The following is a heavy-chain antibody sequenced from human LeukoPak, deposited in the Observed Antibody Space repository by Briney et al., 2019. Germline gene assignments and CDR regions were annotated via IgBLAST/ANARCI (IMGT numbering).Heavy chain of an antibody. J-gene: IGHJ6*02. CDR3: ARAAALRTIYYYYYYGMDV. V-gene: IGHV4-34*01. CDR2: INHSGST. D-gene: IGHD6-13*01. Sequence: SETLSLTCAVYGGSFSGYYWSWIRQPPGKGLEWIGEINHSGSTNYNPSLKSRVTISVDTSKNQFSLKLSSVTAADTAVYYCARAAALRTIYYYYYYGMDVWGQGTTVTVSS. CDR1: GGSFSGYY.